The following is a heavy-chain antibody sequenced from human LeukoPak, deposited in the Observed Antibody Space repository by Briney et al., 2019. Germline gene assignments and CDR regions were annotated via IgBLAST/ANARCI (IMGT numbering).Heavy chain of an antibody. V-gene: IGHV3-33*08. D-gene: IGHD2-15*01. J-gene: IGHJ3*02. CDR1: GFSLRTFT. Sequence: GGSLRLSCAASGFSLRTFTLHWVRQAPGKGLEWVAVIWYDGTNTYYADSVKGRFTISRDNSKNTLYLQMNSLRAEDTAVYYCARDFCSGGSCYPDAFDIWGQGTMVTVSS. CDR3: ARDFCSGGSCYPDAFDI. CDR2: IWYDGTNT.